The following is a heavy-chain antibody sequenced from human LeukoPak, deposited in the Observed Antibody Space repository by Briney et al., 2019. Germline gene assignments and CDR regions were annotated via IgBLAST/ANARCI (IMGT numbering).Heavy chain of an antibody. V-gene: IGHV4-4*07. J-gene: IGHJ6*02. Sequence: PSETLSLTCTVSGGSLSSYYWSWIRQPAGKGLEWIGRIYTSGSTNYNPSLKGRVTMSVDTSKNQFSLKLSSVTAADTAVYYCARAASLSYYYGMDVWGQGTTVTVSS. CDR2: IYTSGST. CDR1: GGSLSSYY. CDR3: ARAASLSYYYGMDV. D-gene: IGHD2-21*01.